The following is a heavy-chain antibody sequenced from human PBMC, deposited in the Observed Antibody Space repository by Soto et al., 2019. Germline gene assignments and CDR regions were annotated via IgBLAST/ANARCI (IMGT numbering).Heavy chain of an antibody. V-gene: IGHV4-59*08. J-gene: IGHJ5*02. CDR3: ARLACRSGGSCYYSHWFDP. Sequence: PSETLSLTYTVAGGSISSYYWSWIRQPPGKGLEWIGYIYYSGSTNYNPSLKSRVTISVDSSKNQFSLKLSSVTAADTAVYYCARLACRSGGSCYYSHWFDPWGQGTLVTVSS. CDR2: IYYSGST. D-gene: IGHD2-15*01. CDR1: GGSISSYY.